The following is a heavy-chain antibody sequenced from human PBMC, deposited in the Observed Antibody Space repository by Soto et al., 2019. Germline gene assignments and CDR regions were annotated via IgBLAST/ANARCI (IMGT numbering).Heavy chain of an antibody. J-gene: IGHJ4*02. V-gene: IGHV4-34*01. CDR1: GGSFSGYY. CDR2: INHSGST. CDR3: ARDSTPVTFGY. Sequence: LSLTCAVYGGSFSGYYWSWIRQPPGKGLEWIGEINHSGSTNYNPSLKSRVTISVDTSKNQFSLKLSSVTAADTAVYYCARDSTPVTFGYWGQGTLVTVSS. D-gene: IGHD4-17*01.